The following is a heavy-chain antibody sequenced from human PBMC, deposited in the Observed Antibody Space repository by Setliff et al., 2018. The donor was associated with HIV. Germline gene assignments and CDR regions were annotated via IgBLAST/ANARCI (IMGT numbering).Heavy chain of an antibody. CDR3: ARGNGYSSRGGMDV. D-gene: IGHD6-13*01. CDR1: GGSFSGYY. CDR2: INQSENT. V-gene: IGHV4-34*01. Sequence: PSETLSLTCTVYGGSFSGYYWSWIRQPPGMGLEWIGEINQSENTNYNPSLKSRVTISVDTSKNQFSLKLSSVTAADTAVYYCARGNGYSSRGGMDVWGQGTTVTVSS. J-gene: IGHJ6*02.